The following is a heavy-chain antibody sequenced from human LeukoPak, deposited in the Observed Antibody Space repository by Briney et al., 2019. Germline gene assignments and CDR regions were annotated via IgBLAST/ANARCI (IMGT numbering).Heavy chain of an antibody. D-gene: IGHD5-12*01. CDR2: IYYSGST. V-gene: IGHV4-39*07. J-gene: IGHJ6*02. CDR1: GGSISSSSYY. Sequence: SETLFLTCTVSGGSISSSSYYWGWIRQPPGKGLEWIGSIYYSGSTYYNPSLKSRVTISVDKSKNQFSLKLSSVTAADTAVYYCARETVATIGHYYGMDVWGQGTTVTVSS. CDR3: ARETVATIGHYYGMDV.